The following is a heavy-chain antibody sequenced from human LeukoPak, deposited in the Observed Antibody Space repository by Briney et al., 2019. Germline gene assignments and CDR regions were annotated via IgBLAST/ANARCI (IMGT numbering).Heavy chain of an antibody. Sequence: ASVKVSCKASGYTFTGYYMHWVRQAPGQGLEWMGWINPNSGGTNYAQKLQGRVTMTTDTSTSTAYMELRSLRSDDTAVYYCARAIAAAGTGKIDYWGQGTLVTVSS. V-gene: IGHV1-2*02. D-gene: IGHD6-13*01. J-gene: IGHJ4*02. CDR3: ARAIAAAGTGKIDY. CDR2: INPNSGGT. CDR1: GYTFTGYY.